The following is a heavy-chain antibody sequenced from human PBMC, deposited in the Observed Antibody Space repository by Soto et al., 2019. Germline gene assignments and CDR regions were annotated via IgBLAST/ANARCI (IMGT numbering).Heavy chain of an antibody. CDR2: IYPGDSDT. J-gene: IGHJ6*02. CDR1: GYKVSTWHNFTSYW. CDR3: ARQPRLRYSAYYYYGMDV. V-gene: IGHV5-51*01. Sequence: GESLKISCMGSGYKVSTWHNFTSYWIAWVRQMPGEGLEWMGIIYPGDSDTRYSPSFQGHVTISADKSISTAYLQWSSLKASDTAMYYCARQPRLRYSAYYYYGMDVWGQGTTVTVSS. D-gene: IGHD3-9*01.